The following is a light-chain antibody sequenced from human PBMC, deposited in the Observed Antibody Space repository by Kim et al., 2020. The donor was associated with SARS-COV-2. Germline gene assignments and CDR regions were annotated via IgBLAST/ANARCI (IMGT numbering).Light chain of an antibody. V-gene: IGLV3-21*04. CDR1: NIGSKA. CDR2: RGR. CDR3: QVWDSSSDHWV. Sequence: PGKTARIACGGNNIGSKAVHWYQQKPGPAPVLVIYRGRDRPSGIPERFSGSNSGNTATLTISRVEAGDEADYYCQVWDSSSDHWVFGGGTQLTVL. J-gene: IGLJ3*02.